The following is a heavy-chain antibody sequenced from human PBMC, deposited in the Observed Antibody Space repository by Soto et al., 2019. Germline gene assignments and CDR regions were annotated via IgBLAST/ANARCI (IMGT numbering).Heavy chain of an antibody. J-gene: IGHJ4*02. Sequence: GGSLRLSCAASGFTFSTYAMSWVRQAPGKGLEWVSTITGGGSSPYYADSVKGRFTISGDNSKNTLYLEMDRLRAEDTAVYYCAKGYCSSVSCQKSPDVWGQGTLVTVSS. CDR1: GFTFSTYA. V-gene: IGHV3-23*01. D-gene: IGHD2-2*01. CDR3: AKGYCSSVSCQKSPDV. CDR2: ITGGGSSP.